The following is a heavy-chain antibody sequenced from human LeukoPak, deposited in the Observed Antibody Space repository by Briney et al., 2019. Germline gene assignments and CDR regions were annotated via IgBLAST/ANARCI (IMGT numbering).Heavy chain of an antibody. CDR3: AKRRYCSSTSCHDFDY. CDR1: GFTFRSYA. J-gene: IGHJ4*02. D-gene: IGHD2-2*01. V-gene: IGHV3-23*01. CDR2: ISAASETT. Sequence: GGSLRLSXAASGFTFRSYAMSWVRQAPGRGMEWVSAISAASETTYYADSVKGRFTISRDNSKNTLFLQMNSLRAGDTAVYYCAKRRYCSSTSCHDFDYWGQGTLVTVSS.